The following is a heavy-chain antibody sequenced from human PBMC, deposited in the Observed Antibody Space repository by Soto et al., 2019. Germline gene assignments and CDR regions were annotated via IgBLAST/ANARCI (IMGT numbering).Heavy chain of an antibody. V-gene: IGHV4-30-4*01. CDR3: ARRGFYGDYFDY. CDR2: IYYSGST. J-gene: IGHJ4*02. CDR1: GGSISSGDYY. Sequence: PSETLSLTCTVSGGSISSGDYYWSWIRQPQGKGLKWIGYIYYSGSTYYNPTLKSRVTMSLHTSRNQFSLRLSSVTAADTAVYYCARRGFYGDYFDYWGQGTLVTVSS. D-gene: IGHD4-17*01.